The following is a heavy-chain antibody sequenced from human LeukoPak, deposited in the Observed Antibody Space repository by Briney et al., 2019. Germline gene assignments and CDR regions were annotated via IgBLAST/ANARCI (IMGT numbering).Heavy chain of an antibody. J-gene: IGHJ6*03. CDR3: ARDRVMGIYYGSGSPRAYYMDV. D-gene: IGHD3-10*01. CDR2: IYSGGST. Sequence: GGSLRLSCAASGFTVSSNYMSWVRQAPGKGLEWVSVIYSGGSTYYADSVKGRFTISRDNAKNSLYLQMNSLRAEDTAVYYCARDRVMGIYYGSGSPRAYYMDVWGKGTTVTVSS. CDR1: GFTVSSNY. V-gene: IGHV3-66*01.